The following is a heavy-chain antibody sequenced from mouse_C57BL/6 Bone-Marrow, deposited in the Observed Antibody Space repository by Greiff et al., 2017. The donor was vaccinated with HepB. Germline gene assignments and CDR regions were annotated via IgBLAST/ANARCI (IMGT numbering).Heavy chain of an antibody. CDR3: AREGNWDVGMDY. CDR2: IYPGSGST. Sequence: QVQLKQSGAELVKPGASVKMSCKASGYTFTSYWITWVKQRPGQGLEWIGDIYPGSGSTNYNEKFKSKATLTVDTSSSTAYMQLSSLTSEDSAVYYCAREGNWDVGMDYWGQGTSVTVSS. CDR1: GYTFTSYW. V-gene: IGHV1-55*01. D-gene: IGHD4-1*01. J-gene: IGHJ4*01.